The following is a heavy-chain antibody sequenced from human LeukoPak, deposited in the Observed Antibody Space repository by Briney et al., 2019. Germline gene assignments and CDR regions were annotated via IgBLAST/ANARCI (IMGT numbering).Heavy chain of an antibody. J-gene: IGHJ4*02. CDR2: IGGGGVTT. Sequence: PGGSLRLSCAASGFTFSSYAMSWLRQAPGKGLERVSSIGGGGVTTYYAASVRGRFTIARDNSKNTLYLQMNSLRVEDTAVYYCAKDPPTTGTTFDNWGRGTLVTVSS. CDR3: AKDPPTTGTTFDN. D-gene: IGHD1-1*01. V-gene: IGHV3-23*01. CDR1: GFTFSSYA.